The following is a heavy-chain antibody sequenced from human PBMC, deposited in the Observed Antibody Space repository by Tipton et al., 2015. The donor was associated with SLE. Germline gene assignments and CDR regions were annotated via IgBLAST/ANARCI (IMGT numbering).Heavy chain of an antibody. CDR3: AGQYTSSSGWFDY. Sequence: TLSLTCAVYGGSFSGYYWSWIRQPPGKGLEWIGEINHSGSTNYNPSLKSRVSISIDTSKNQFSLELTSVTAADTAVYYCAGQYTSSSGWFDYWGQGMLVTVSS. J-gene: IGHJ4*02. D-gene: IGHD6-6*01. CDR2: INHSGST. CDR1: GGSFSGYY. V-gene: IGHV4-34*01.